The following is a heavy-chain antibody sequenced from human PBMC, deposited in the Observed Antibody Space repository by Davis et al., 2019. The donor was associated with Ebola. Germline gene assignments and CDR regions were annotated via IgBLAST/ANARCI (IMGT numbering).Heavy chain of an antibody. D-gene: IGHD3-10*01. CDR2: ISWNSGSI. CDR3: AKDMRYYGSGSYPWYFDL. V-gene: IGHV3-9*01. Sequence: PGGSLRLSCAASGFTFDDYAMHWVRQAPGKGLEWVSGISWNSGSIGYADSVKGRFTISRDNAKNSLYLQMNSLRAEDTALYYCAKDMRYYGSGSYPWYFDLWGRGTLVTVSS. J-gene: IGHJ2*01. CDR1: GFTFDDYA.